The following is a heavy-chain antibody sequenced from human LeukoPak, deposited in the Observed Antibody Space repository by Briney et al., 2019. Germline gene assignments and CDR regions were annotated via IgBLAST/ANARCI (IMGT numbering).Heavy chain of an antibody. CDR2: ITSDGSIT. CDR3: ARSLRALCAFDF. D-gene: IGHD1-26*01. V-gene: IGHV3-74*01. CDR1: GFTFSGYG. J-gene: IGHJ3*01. Sequence: PGGSPRLSCAASGFTFSGYGMHWVRQAPGKGLVWVSRITSDGSITTYADSVKGRFTISRDNAENTLYLQMNSLRAEDTALYYCARSLRALCAFDFWGRGSMVTVSS.